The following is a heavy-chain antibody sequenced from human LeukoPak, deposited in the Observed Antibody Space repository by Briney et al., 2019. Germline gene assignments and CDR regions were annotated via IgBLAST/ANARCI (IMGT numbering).Heavy chain of an antibody. J-gene: IGHJ4*02. CDR2: ITGGASTT. D-gene: IGHD1-14*01. Sequence: GGSLRLSCAASGFPFTNYAMTWVRQAPGGGLEWISAITGGASTTYYAGSVKGRFTISRDNLKNTVSLQMNSLRAEDTAVYYCANESITNSGDTLDYWGQGTLVTVSS. V-gene: IGHV3-23*01. CDR1: GFPFTNYA. CDR3: ANESITNSGDTLDY.